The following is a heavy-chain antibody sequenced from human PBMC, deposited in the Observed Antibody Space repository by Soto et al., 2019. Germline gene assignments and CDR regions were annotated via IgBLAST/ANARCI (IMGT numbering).Heavy chain of an antibody. CDR3: AQVPRYTVTPPDDY. J-gene: IGHJ4*02. CDR1: GFTFGSYG. D-gene: IGHD4-17*01. V-gene: IGHV3-30*18. CDR2: ISYDGTNK. Sequence: GGSLRLSCVASGFTFGSYGMHWVRQAPGKGLEWVAVISYDGTNKYYTDSVRGRFTISRDNSKKTLWLQMNSLRAEDTAVYYCAQVPRYTVTPPDDYRGQGTLVTVSS.